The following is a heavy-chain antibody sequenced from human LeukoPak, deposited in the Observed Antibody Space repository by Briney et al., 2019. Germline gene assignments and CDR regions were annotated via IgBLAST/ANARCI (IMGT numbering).Heavy chain of an antibody. CDR1: GFTFSSYA. CDR2: ISSSGSTI. V-gene: IGHV3-48*04. Sequence: GGSLRLSCAASGFTFSSYAMSWVRQAPGKGLEWVSYISSSGSTIYYADSVKGRFTISRDNAKNSLYLQMNSLRAEDTAVYYCASSDGMGSSWYLLDYWGQGTLVTVSS. D-gene: IGHD6-13*01. J-gene: IGHJ4*02. CDR3: ASSDGMGSSWYLLDY.